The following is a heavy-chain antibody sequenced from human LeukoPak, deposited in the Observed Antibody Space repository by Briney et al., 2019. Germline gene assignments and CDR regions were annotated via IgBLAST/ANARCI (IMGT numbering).Heavy chain of an antibody. CDR1: GGSISSSSYY. CDR2: IYYSGST. CDR3: ARALLGIAAADNLHFDY. J-gene: IGHJ4*02. Sequence: SETLSLTCTVSGGSISSSSYYWSWIRQPPGKGLEWIGYIYYSGSTYYNPSLKSRVTISVDTSKNQFSLKLSSVTAADTAVYYCARALLGIAAADNLHFDYWGQGTLVTVSS. D-gene: IGHD6-13*01. V-gene: IGHV4-30-4*08.